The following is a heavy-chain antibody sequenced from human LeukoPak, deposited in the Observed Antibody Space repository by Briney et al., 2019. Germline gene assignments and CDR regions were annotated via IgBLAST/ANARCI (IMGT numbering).Heavy chain of an antibody. Sequence: PGGSLRLSYAASGFTVSSNYMSWVRQAPGKGLEWVSVIYSGGSTYYADSVKGRFTISRDNSKNTLYLQMNSLRAEDTAVYYCARESIAAHSYYYMDVWGKGTTVTVSS. CDR2: IYSGGST. D-gene: IGHD6-6*01. CDR3: ARESIAAHSYYYMDV. V-gene: IGHV3-53*01. CDR1: GFTVSSNY. J-gene: IGHJ6*03.